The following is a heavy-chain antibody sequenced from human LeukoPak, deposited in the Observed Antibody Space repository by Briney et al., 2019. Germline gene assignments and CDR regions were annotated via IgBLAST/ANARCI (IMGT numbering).Heavy chain of an antibody. J-gene: IGHJ4*02. Sequence: ASVKVSCKASGYTFTGYYMHWVRQAPGQGLEWMGWINPNSGGTNYAQKFQGRVTMTRDTSISTAYMELSRLRSDDTAVYYCARRSRGNYYYDSSGYYYAIDYWGQGTLVTVSS. CDR2: INPNSGGT. V-gene: IGHV1-2*02. D-gene: IGHD3-22*01. CDR1: GYTFTGYY. CDR3: ARRSRGNYYYDSSGYYYAIDY.